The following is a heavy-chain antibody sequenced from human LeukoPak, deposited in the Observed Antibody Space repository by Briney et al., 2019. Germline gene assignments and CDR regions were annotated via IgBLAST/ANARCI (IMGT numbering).Heavy chain of an antibody. Sequence: PSETLSLTCTVSGGSISSYYWTWIRQPPGKGLEWIGYICHSGSTNYNPSLKSRVTISVDKSKNQFSLKLSSVTAADTAVYYCARQDVATSHDAFDMWGQGTMVTVSS. D-gene: IGHD5-12*01. CDR3: ARQDVATSHDAFDM. J-gene: IGHJ3*02. CDR2: ICHSGST. CDR1: GGSISSYY. V-gene: IGHV4-59*08.